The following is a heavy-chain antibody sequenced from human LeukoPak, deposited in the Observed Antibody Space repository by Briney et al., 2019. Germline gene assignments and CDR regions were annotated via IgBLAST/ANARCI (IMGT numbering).Heavy chain of an antibody. D-gene: IGHD3-22*01. CDR1: GGSFSGYY. J-gene: IGHJ4*02. Sequence: PSETLSLTCAVYGGSFSGYYWSWIRQPPGKGQEWIGEINHSGSTNYNPSLKSRVTISVDTSKNQFSLKLSSVTAADTAVYYCARGRLYYYDSSGYYVKSRALYYFDYWGQGTLVTVSS. CDR2: INHSGST. CDR3: ARGRLYYYDSSGYYVKSRALYYFDY. V-gene: IGHV4-34*01.